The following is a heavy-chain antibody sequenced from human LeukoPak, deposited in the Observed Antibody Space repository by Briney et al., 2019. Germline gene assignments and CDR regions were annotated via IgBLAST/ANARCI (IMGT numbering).Heavy chain of an antibody. Sequence: SETLSLTCTVSGGSISSSSYYWGWIRQPPGKGLEWIGSIYYSGSTYYNPSLKSRVTISVDTSKNQFSLKLSSVTAADTAVYYCARVDEAYNWFDPWGQGTLVTVSS. CDR3: ARVDEAYNWFDP. J-gene: IGHJ5*02. V-gene: IGHV4-39*07. CDR1: GGSISSSSYY. CDR2: IYYSGST.